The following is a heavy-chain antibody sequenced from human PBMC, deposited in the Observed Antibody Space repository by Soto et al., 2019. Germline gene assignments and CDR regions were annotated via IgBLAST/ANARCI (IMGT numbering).Heavy chain of an antibody. CDR2: ISYDGSNK. CDR1: GFTFSSYA. CDR3: ASSKTGDYGDY. Sequence: QVQLVESGGGVVQPGRSLRLSCAASGFTFSSYAMHWVRQAPGKGLEWVAVISYDGSNKYYADSVKGRFTISRDNSKNTLYLQMNSLRAEDTPVYYCASSKTGDYGDYWGQGTLVTVSS. D-gene: IGHD2-2*01. V-gene: IGHV3-30-3*01. J-gene: IGHJ4*02.